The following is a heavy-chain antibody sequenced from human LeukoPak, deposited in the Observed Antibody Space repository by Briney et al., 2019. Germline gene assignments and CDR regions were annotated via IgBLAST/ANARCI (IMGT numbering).Heavy chain of an antibody. CDR1: GYTFTIYY. Sequence: ASVKVSCKASGYTFTIYYMHWVRQAPGQGLEWMGIINPSGGSTSYAQKFQGRVTMTRDTSTSTVYMELSSLRSEDTAVYYCALLVGATDFDYWGQGTLVTVSS. CDR3: ALLVGATDFDY. D-gene: IGHD1-26*01. J-gene: IGHJ4*02. CDR2: INPSGGST. V-gene: IGHV1-46*01.